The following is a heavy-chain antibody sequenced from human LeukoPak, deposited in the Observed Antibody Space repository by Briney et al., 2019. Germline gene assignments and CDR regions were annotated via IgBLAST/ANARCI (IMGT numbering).Heavy chain of an antibody. Sequence: ASETLSLTCAVYGGSFSDYYWTWIRQPPGKGLEWVGYIYYSGSTKYNPSLKSRVTISLDTSKNQLSLKLNSVTAADTAVYYCARGAGWYGIWGQGTLVTVSS. CDR1: GGSFSDYY. CDR2: IYYSGST. CDR3: ARGAGWYGI. J-gene: IGHJ4*02. V-gene: IGHV4-59*01. D-gene: IGHD6-19*01.